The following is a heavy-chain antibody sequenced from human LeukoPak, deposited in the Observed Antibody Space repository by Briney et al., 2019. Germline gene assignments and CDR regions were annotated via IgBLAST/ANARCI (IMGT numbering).Heavy chain of an antibody. CDR3: ARATGRYCSGGSCYPAGRYYFDY. J-gene: IGHJ4*02. CDR1: GGSISSYN. V-gene: IGHV4-59*12. D-gene: IGHD2-15*01. Sequence: SETLSLTCTVSGGSISSYNWSWIRQRPGQGLGWIGYIYYSGSTNYNPSLKSRVTISVDTSKNQFSVKLSSVTAADTGVYYCARATGRYCSGGSCYPAGRYYFDYWGQGTLVTVSS. CDR2: IYYSGST.